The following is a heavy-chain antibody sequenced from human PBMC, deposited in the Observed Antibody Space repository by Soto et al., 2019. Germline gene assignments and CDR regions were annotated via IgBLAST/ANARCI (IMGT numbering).Heavy chain of an antibody. CDR1: GFTFSSYA. V-gene: IGHV3-30-3*01. D-gene: IGHD6-19*01. CDR3: AREGDGSGWNPFYYYYGMDV. CDR2: ISYDGSNK. Sequence: QVQLVESGGGVVQPGRSLRLSCAASGFTFSSYAMHWVRQAPGKGLEWVAVISYDGSNKYYADSVKGRFTISRDNSKNALYLQMNSLRAEDTAVYYCAREGDGSGWNPFYYYYGMDVWGQGTTVTVSS. J-gene: IGHJ6*02.